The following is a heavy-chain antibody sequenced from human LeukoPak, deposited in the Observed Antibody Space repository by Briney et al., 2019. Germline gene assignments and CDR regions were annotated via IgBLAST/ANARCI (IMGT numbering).Heavy chain of an antibody. Sequence: GGSLRLSCAASGFTLSSHWMSWVRQAPGKGLEWVSSISSRSIYKYYADSLKGRFTISRDNAKNSLYLQMNSLRAEDTAVYYCARDPGVGATAQFDYWGQGTLVTVSS. V-gene: IGHV3-21*01. CDR3: ARDPGVGATAQFDY. CDR1: GFTLSSHW. J-gene: IGHJ4*02. CDR2: ISSRSIYK. D-gene: IGHD1-26*01.